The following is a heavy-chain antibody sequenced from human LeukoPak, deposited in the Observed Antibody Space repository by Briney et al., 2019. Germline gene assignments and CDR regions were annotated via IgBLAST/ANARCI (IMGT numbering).Heavy chain of an antibody. D-gene: IGHD2-15*01. Sequence: GGSLRLSCAASGFTFSSHWMHWVRQAPGKGLVWVSRINSDGSSTNYADSVKGRFTISRDKAKNSLYLQMNSLRAEDTAVYYCAREAKDLCAFDIWGQGTMVTVSS. J-gene: IGHJ3*02. CDR1: GFTFSSHW. CDR2: INSDGSST. CDR3: AREAKDLCAFDI. V-gene: IGHV3-74*01.